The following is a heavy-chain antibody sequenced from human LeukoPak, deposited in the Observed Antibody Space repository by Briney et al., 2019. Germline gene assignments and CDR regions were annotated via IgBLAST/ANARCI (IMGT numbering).Heavy chain of an antibody. Sequence: KPSETLSLTCAVSGGSISSGSYYWSWIRQPPGKGLEWIGYIYYSGSTNYNPSLKSRVTISVDTSKNQFSLKLSSVTAADTAVYYCAISGYSYGPRYYFDYWGQGTLVTVSS. CDR2: IYYSGST. D-gene: IGHD5-18*01. J-gene: IGHJ4*02. CDR1: GGSISSGSYY. CDR3: AISGYSYGPRYYFDY. V-gene: IGHV4-61*01.